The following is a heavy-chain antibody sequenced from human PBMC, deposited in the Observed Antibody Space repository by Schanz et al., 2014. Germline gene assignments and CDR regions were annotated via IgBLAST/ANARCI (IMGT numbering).Heavy chain of an antibody. V-gene: IGHV3-11*04. CDR3: ARGGPAYYFDD. J-gene: IGHJ4*02. Sequence: VHLVESGGGLVKPGGSLRLSCAASGFIFSDYYMAWIRQAPGKGPEYVSYISSGGTTTYHSDSVKGRFTISRDSAENSLYLQMNSLRAEDTAVYYCARGGPAYYFDDWGQGTLVTVSS. CDR2: ISSGGTTT. CDR1: GFIFSDYY.